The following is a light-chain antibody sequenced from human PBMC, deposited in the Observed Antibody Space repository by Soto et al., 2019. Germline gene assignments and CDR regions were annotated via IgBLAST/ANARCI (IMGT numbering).Light chain of an antibody. Sequence: EIQMTQSPSTMSGSVGDRVTITCXASQTISNWLAWYQQKPGKAPKLLIYDASSLESGVPSRFRGSGSGTEVTLTISSLQPDDFATYYCQQYNSYWRTFGQGTKVDI. V-gene: IGKV1-5*01. J-gene: IGKJ1*01. CDR3: QQYNSYWRT. CDR1: QTISNW. CDR2: DAS.